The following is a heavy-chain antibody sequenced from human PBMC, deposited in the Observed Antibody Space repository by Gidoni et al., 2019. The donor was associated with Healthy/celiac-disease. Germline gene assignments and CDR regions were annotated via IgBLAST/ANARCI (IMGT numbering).Heavy chain of an antibody. D-gene: IGHD4-17*01. Sequence: QLQLQESGPGLVKPSETLSLTCTVSGCSISSSSYYWGWIRQPPGKGLEWIGSIYYSGSTYYNPALKSRVTISVDTSKNQFSLKLSSVTAADTAVYYCASSFHDYGGDAFDIWGQGTMVTVSS. CDR1: GCSISSSSYY. V-gene: IGHV4-39*01. CDR2: IYYSGST. J-gene: IGHJ3*02. CDR3: ASSFHDYGGDAFDI.